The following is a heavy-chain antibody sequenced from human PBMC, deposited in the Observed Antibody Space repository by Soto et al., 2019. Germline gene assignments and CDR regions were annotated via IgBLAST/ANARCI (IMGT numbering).Heavy chain of an antibody. Sequence: GESLKISCKGSGYSFTSYWIAWVRQMPGKGLEWMGIIYPGDSDTRYSPSFQGQVTISVDKAISTAYLQWGSLKASDTAIYYCARQDGLDQYYFDSWGQGTLVTVSS. J-gene: IGHJ4*02. D-gene: IGHD4-17*01. CDR1: GYSFTSYW. V-gene: IGHV5-51*01. CDR3: ARQDGLDQYYFDS. CDR2: IYPGDSDT.